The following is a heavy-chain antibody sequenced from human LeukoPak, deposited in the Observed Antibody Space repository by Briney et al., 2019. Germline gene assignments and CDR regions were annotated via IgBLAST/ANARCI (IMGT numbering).Heavy chain of an antibody. CDR3: VEDRYYYYGMDA. J-gene: IGHJ6*02. Sequence: GASVKVSCKASGYTFTGYYMHWVRQAPGQGLEWMGWINPNSGGTNYAQKFQGRVTMTRDTSISTAYMELSRLRSDDTAVYYCVEDRYYYYGMDAWGQGTTVTVSS. V-gene: IGHV1-2*02. CDR1: GYTFTGYY. CDR2: INPNSGGT.